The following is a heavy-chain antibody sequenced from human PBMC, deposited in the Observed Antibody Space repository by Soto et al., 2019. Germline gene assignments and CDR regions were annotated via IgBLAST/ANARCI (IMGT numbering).Heavy chain of an antibody. CDR2: INHSGST. Sequence: SETLSLTCAVYGGSFSGYYWGWIRQPPGKGLEWIGEINHSGSTNYNPSLKSRVTISVDTSKNQFSLKLSSVTAADTAVYYCARDVRSPGYRYSSSSGKYYFDYWGQGTLVTVSS. CDR3: ARDVRSPGYRYSSSSGKYYFDY. D-gene: IGHD6-6*01. CDR1: GGSFSGYY. V-gene: IGHV4-34*01. J-gene: IGHJ4*02.